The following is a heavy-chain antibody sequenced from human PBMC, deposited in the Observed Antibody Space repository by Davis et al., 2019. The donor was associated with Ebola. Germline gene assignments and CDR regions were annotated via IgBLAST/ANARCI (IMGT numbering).Heavy chain of an antibody. CDR3: ARGWLRGGMDV. CDR1: GDSVSSGG. Sequence: HSQTLSLTCAISGDSVSSGGWNWIRQSPSRGLEWLGRTYYNSKWYNDYAASVKSRITINPETSKNQFSLQLNSVTPEDTALYYCARGWLRGGMDVWGEGTTVTV. CDR2: TYYNSKWYN. J-gene: IGHJ6*02. D-gene: IGHD5-18*01. V-gene: IGHV6-1*01.